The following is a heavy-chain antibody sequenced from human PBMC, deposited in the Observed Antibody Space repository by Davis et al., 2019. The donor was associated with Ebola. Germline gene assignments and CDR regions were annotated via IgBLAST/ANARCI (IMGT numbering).Heavy chain of an antibody. V-gene: IGHV3-23*01. Sequence: GGSLRLSCAGSEFTFRNYAMSWVRQAPGKGLEWVASIGGGGVSTYYADSVKGRFSISRDNARNTLYLQMNSRRAEDTAIYYCAKDSRGYYQPIDCWGQGTLVTVSS. J-gene: IGHJ4*02. CDR3: AKDSRGYYQPIDC. CDR2: IGGGGVST. D-gene: IGHD3-3*01. CDR1: EFTFRNYA.